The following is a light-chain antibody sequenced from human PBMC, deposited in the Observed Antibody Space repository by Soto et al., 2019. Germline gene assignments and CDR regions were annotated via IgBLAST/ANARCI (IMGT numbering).Light chain of an antibody. V-gene: IGKV3D-15*01. J-gene: IGKJ1*01. CDR1: QSVRSN. CDR3: HQFATTRS. CDR2: GAS. Sequence: EIVMTQSPATLSVSPGERATLSCRASQSVRSNLAWYQQKPGQAPRLLIYGASSRAAGIPDRFSGSGSGTDFTLTISSLEPEDFAVYYCHQFATTRSFGQGTKVDIK.